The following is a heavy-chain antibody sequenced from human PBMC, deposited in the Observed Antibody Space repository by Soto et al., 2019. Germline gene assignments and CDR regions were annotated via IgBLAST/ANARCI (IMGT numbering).Heavy chain of an antibody. CDR3: ARETYGDYVGYFDP. D-gene: IGHD4-17*01. CDR1: GGSFSGYY. Sequence: SETLSLTCAVYGGSFSGYYWSGIRQPPGKGLEWIGEINHSGSTNYNPSLKSRVTISVDTSKNQFSLKVSSVTAADTAVYYCARETYGDYVGYFDPWGQGTLVTVS. J-gene: IGHJ5*02. CDR2: INHSGST. V-gene: IGHV4-34*01.